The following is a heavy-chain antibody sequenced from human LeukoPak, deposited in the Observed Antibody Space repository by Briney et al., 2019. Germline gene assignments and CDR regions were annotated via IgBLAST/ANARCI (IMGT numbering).Heavy chain of an antibody. V-gene: IGHV4-59*01. D-gene: IGHD3-22*01. CDR2: VYYTGTT. J-gene: IGHJ4*02. CDR3: ARNSGHSSGFYRLDY. CDR1: GGSISPYY. Sequence: PSETLSLTCTVSGGSISPYYWSWVRQPPQKGLEWIGYVYYTGTTKYRPSHKSRVTMSVDMSKNQFSLSLTSVTPSDTGVYYCARNSGHSSGFYRLDYWGQGIPVTVSS.